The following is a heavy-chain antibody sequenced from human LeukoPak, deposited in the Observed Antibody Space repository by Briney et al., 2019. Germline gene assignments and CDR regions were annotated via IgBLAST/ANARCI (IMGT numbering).Heavy chain of an antibody. V-gene: IGHV3-7*01. CDR2: INQDGSEE. D-gene: IGHD2-2*01. J-gene: IGHJ4*02. Sequence: GGSLRLSCATFGLTFNSYWMSWVRQAPGKGLEWVANINQDGSEEYYVDSVKGRFTISRDNAKNSLFLQMNSLRAEDTAVYYCARGRFCSSTSCSHFDIWGQGTLVTVSS. CDR1: GLTFNSYW. CDR3: ARGRFCSSTSCSHFDI.